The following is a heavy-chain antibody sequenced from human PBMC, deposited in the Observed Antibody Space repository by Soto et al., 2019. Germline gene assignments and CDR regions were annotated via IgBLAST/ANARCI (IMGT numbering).Heavy chain of an antibody. V-gene: IGHV3-74*01. CDR3: ASNYAYAEGYYWYGIDV. CDR1: GFTFSRYW. D-gene: IGHD3-16*01. Sequence: EVQLVESGGGLVLPGGSLRLSCAASGFTFSRYWMHWVRQAPGKGLVWVSRISSYGSDTHYADSVKGRFTISRDNAKNTLYLQMNRLRADDTAVYYCASNYAYAEGYYWYGIDVWGRGTTVTVSS. CDR2: ISSYGSDT. J-gene: IGHJ6*02.